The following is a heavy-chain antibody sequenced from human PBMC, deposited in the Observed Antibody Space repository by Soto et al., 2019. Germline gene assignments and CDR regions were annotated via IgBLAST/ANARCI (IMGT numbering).Heavy chain of an antibody. D-gene: IGHD6-19*01. J-gene: IGHJ4*02. CDR2: VSHDGRNT. CDR1: GFTFSDYA. V-gene: IGHV3-30*18. Sequence: VQLVESGGGVVQPGRSLRLSCAASGFTFSDYAMHWVRQAPGKGLEWVAVVSHDGRNTHYAGSVKGRFTISRDSSKNTGSLEMTSPRAGDAAVYYSAKGGRQWLVTSDFNYWGQGALVTVSS. CDR3: AKGGRQWLVTSDFNY.